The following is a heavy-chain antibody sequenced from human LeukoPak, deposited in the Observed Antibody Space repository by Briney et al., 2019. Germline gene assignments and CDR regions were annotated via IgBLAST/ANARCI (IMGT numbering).Heavy chain of an antibody. CDR3: ARDTAARSYYYYGMDV. CDR2: IYPGDSDT. D-gene: IGHD6-6*01. CDR1: GYSFTSYR. J-gene: IGHJ6*02. Sequence: GESLKISCKGSGYSFTSYRIGWVRQMPGKGLEWMGIIYPGDSDTRYSPSFQGQVTISADKSISTAYLQWSSLKASDTAMYYCARDTAARSYYYYGMDVWGQGTTVTVSS. V-gene: IGHV5-51*01.